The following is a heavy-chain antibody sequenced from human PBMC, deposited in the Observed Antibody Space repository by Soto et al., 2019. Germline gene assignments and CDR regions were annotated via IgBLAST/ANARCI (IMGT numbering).Heavy chain of an antibody. CDR1: GFTFSNYA. J-gene: IGHJ6*02. CDR2: ISGRGGST. CDR3: AKDSTVTTSLYSYYYDLDV. Sequence: EVHLLESGGGLVQPGGSLRLSCTASGFTFSNYAMSWVRQAPDKGLEWVSAISGRGGSTYYADSVKGRFTISRDNSKNMLFLQMNSLRAEDTALYYCAKDSTVTTSLYSYYYDLDVWGQGTTVTVSS. D-gene: IGHD4-17*01. V-gene: IGHV3-23*01.